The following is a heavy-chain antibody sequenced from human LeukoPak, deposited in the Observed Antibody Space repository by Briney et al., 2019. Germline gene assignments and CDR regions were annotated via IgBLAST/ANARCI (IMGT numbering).Heavy chain of an antibody. CDR2: IYYSGST. CDR1: GGSISSSSYY. Sequence: KSSETLSLTCTVSGGSISSSSYYWGWIRQPPGKGLEWIGSIYYSGSTYYNPSLKSRVTISVDTSKNQFSLKLSSVTAADTAVYYCARKWIRLWSGARFDPWGQGTLVTVSS. J-gene: IGHJ5*02. D-gene: IGHD5-18*01. V-gene: IGHV4-39*01. CDR3: ARKWIRLWSGARFDP.